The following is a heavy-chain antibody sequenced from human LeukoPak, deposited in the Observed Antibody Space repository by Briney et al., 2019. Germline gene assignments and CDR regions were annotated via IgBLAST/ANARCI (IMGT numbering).Heavy chain of an antibody. J-gene: IGHJ4*02. Sequence: KPSGTLSLTCAVSGGSISSSNWWSWVRQPPGKGLEWIGEIYHSGSTNHNPSLKSRVTISVDKSKNQFSLKLSSVTAADTAVYYCATVDGDYDEFDYWGQGTLVTVSS. CDR2: IYHSGST. V-gene: IGHV4-4*02. CDR3: ATVDGDYDEFDY. CDR1: GGSISSSNW. D-gene: IGHD4-17*01.